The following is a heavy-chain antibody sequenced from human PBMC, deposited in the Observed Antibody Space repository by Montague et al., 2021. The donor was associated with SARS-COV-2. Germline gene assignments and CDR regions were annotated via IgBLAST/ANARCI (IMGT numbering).Heavy chain of an antibody. V-gene: IGHV4-34*01. D-gene: IGHD1-26*01. CDR1: GGSFSGYY. CDR3: AREPQVGAMDY. J-gene: IGHJ4*02. Sequence: SETLSLTCAVYGGSFSGYYWSWIRQPPGKGLEWIGEIYHSGSTNYNPSLKSRVTISVDTSKNQFSLRLSSVTAADTVVYYCAREPQVGAMDYWGQGTLVTVSS. CDR2: IYHSGST.